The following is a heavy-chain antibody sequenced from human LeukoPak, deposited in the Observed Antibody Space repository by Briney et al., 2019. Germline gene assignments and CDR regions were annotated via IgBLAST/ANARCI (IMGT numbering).Heavy chain of an antibody. D-gene: IGHD6-6*01. CDR3: ARDSSSSARGAFDI. V-gene: IGHV1-18*01. CDR2: ISAYNGNT. J-gene: IGHJ3*02. CDR1: GYTLTSYG. Sequence: ASVKVSCKASGYTLTSYGISWVRQAPGRGLEWMGWISAYNGNTNYAQKLQGRVTMTTDTSTSTAYMELRSLRSDDTAVYYCARDSSSSARGAFDIWGQGTMVTVSS.